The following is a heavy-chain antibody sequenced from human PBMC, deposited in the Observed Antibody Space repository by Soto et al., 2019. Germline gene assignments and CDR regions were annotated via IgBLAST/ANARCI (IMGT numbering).Heavy chain of an antibody. CDR2: IDYSGNT. CDR1: GAAISSNTYF. CDR3: ARLFSRDSGTYYNLDY. J-gene: IGHJ4*02. V-gene: IGHV4-39*01. Sequence: PSETLSLTCVVSGAAISSNTYFWGWIRQPPGEGLEWIGSIDYSGNTDYSPSLKGRVTISVDTSKSQFSLKLSSVTAADTAVYYCARLFSRDSGTYYNLDYWGQGTLVTVSS. D-gene: IGHD3-10*01.